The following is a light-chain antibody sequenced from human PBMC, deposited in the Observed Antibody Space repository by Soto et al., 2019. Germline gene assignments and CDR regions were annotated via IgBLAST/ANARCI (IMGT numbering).Light chain of an antibody. CDR2: GAS. Sequence: EIVMTQSPATLSVSPGERATLSCRASQSVSNRLAWYQQRPGQAPRLLIYGASTRATDIPARFSGNGSGTEFTLTISSLQSADLAVYYCQQYDYWTLRTFGQGTRVEI. V-gene: IGKV3-15*01. CDR1: QSVSNR. J-gene: IGKJ1*01. CDR3: QQYDYWTLRT.